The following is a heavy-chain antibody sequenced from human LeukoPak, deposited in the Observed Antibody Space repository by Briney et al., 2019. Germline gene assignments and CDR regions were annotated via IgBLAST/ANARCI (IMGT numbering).Heavy chain of an antibody. CDR2: LDPEYGET. CDR1: GYTLTELS. D-gene: IGHD5-12*01. V-gene: IGHV1-24*01. CDR3: ATRSPHSGYDSFDY. Sequence: ASVKVSCKVSGYTLTELSIHWVRQAPGRGLEWMGGLDPEYGETIYAQTIKGRVTMTEDTSADTAYIELTSLTSEDTAVYYCATRSPHSGYDSFDYWGQGTLVTVSS. J-gene: IGHJ4*02.